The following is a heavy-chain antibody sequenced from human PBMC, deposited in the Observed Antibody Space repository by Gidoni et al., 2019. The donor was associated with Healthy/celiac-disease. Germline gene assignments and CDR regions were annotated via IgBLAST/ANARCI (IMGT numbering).Heavy chain of an antibody. CDR3: ARDFEATVNLVY. CDR1: GYTFTGYY. Sequence: QVQLVDSGVVGKKPGASVKVSCKASGYTFTGYYMHWVRQAPGQGREWMGWIDPNSGGTNYAQKLQGRVTMTRDTSISTAYMELSRLRSDDTAVYYCARDFEATVNLVYWGQGTLVTVSS. CDR2: IDPNSGGT. D-gene: IGHD4-17*01. V-gene: IGHV1-2*02. J-gene: IGHJ4*02.